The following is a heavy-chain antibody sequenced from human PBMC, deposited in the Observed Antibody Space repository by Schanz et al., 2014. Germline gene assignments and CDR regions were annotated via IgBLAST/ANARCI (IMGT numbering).Heavy chain of an antibody. J-gene: IGHJ6*02. D-gene: IGHD2-2*01. CDR3: AKDSCSSTTCYGYGMDV. Sequence: EVQLLESGGGLVQPGGSLRLSCAASGFTFTTHSMTWVRQAPGKGLEWVAVIWSDGSGKYYADSVKGRFTVFRDNSKRTLYLEINDPRAEDTAVYYCAKDSCSSTTCYGYGMDVWGQGSTVTVSS. V-gene: IGHV3-23*03. CDR2: IWSDGSGK. CDR1: GFTFTTHS.